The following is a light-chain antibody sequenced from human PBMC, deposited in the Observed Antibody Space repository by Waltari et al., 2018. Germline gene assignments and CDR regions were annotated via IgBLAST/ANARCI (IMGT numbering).Light chain of an antibody. CDR1: QSVTRW. J-gene: IGKJ1*01. CDR3: QQYSSFFPA. V-gene: IGKV1-5*03. Sequence: DIQMTQSPSTLSASVGDRVTITCRATQSVTRWLAWYQLKPGEAPKVLIHEASRLIDGVPSRFSGSGSGKQVTLTISSLQPDDFATYYCQQYSSFFPAFGQGT. CDR2: EAS.